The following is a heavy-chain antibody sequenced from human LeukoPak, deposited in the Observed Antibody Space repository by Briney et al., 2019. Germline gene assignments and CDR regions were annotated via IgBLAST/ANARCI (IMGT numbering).Heavy chain of an antibody. Sequence: PSETLSLTCTVSGGSISTSRYSWGWIRQPPGKGLEWIGNILYSGTTYYNPSLKSRVTISVDTSKNQFSLKLSSVTAADTAVYYCAGLGYTYVLVHYWGQGTLVTVSS. J-gene: IGHJ4*02. CDR3: AGLGYTYVLVHY. CDR1: GGSISTSRYS. V-gene: IGHV4-39*01. D-gene: IGHD5-18*01. CDR2: ILYSGTT.